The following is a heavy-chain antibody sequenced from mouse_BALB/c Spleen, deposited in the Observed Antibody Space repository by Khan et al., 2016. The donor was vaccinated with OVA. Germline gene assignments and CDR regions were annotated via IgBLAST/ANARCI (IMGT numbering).Heavy chain of an antibody. J-gene: IGHJ3*01. CDR3: ACELRGFAY. V-gene: IGHV3-8*02. CDR2: ISYSGNS. D-gene: IGHD1-1*01. Sequence: EVELVESGPSLVKPSQTLSLTCSVTGDSITSGYWNWIRNFPGNKLEYMGYISYSGNSYSNPSLISRISITRDTSKNQYYRQVNSMTTEDTATCYCACELRGFAYGGQGTLVTVSA. CDR1: GDSITSGY.